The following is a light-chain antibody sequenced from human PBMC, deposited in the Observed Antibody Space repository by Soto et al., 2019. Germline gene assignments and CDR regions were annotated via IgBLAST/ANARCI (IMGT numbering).Light chain of an antibody. CDR2: GAS. CDR1: QSVSSSY. Sequence: EIVLTQSPGTLSLSPGERATLSCRASQSVSSSYLAWYQQKPGQAPRLLIYGASSRATGIPDRFSGSGSGTEFPLTISRLEPEDFAVYYCHQYGGSPRTLGQGTKVEIK. V-gene: IGKV3-20*01. J-gene: IGKJ1*01. CDR3: HQYGGSPRT.